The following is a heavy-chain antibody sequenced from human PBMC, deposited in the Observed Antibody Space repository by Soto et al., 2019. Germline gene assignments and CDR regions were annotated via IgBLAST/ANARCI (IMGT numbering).Heavy chain of an antibody. J-gene: IGHJ6*02. CDR3: ARMTVGYFAARHTGSYSYGVGV. CDR1: GFSLSTSGRC. V-gene: IGHV2-70*01. Sequence: SGPTLLNPTQTLTLTCTFSGFSLSTSGRCGSGIRQPPGKALEWLALIDWDDDKYYSTSLKTRLTISKDTSKNQVVLTMTNMDLVLTPRYYCARMTVGYFAARHTGSYSYGVGVWGQGTPVTVSS. CDR2: IDWDDDK. D-gene: IGHD2-8*02.